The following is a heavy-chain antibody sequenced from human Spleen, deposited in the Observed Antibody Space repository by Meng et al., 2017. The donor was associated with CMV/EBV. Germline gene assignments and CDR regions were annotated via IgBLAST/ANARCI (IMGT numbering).Heavy chain of an antibody. V-gene: IGHV1-8*01. CDR1: GYTFTTYD. Sequence: ASVKVSCKASGYTFTTYDINWVRQATGQGLEWMGWMNPKSDDTRYAQKFQGRVTMTRNTSIGTAYMKLISLRSEDTAVYYCARGEHEGDSGSYYRRYYYGMDVWGQGTTVTVSS. J-gene: IGHJ6*02. CDR2: MNPKSDDT. CDR3: ARGEHEGDSGSYYRRYYYGMDV. D-gene: IGHD1-26*01.